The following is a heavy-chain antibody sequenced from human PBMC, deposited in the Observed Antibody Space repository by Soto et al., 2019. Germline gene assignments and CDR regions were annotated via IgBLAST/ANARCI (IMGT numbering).Heavy chain of an antibody. CDR3: AIFIVIQPEATFP. CDR2: ISYDGTNK. D-gene: IGHD5-18*01. J-gene: IGHJ5*02. CDR1: GFTINSYG. Sequence: VQLVESGGGVVQPGRSLRLSCAASGFTINSYGMHWVRQSPGKGLEWVAVISYDGTNKDYVDSVKGRFTIPRDISKNTVYLQMNSLRPEDTAVYYCAIFIVIQPEATFPWGQGTLVTVSS. V-gene: IGHV3-30*03.